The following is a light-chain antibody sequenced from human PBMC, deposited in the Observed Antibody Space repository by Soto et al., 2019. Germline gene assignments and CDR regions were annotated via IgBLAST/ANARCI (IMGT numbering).Light chain of an antibody. V-gene: IGKV1-5*01. CDR3: QHYRT. CDR2: DAS. Sequence: DIQMTQSPSTLYASVGDRVTITCRASQSLTNWLAWYQQKPGKAPKLLIYDASSLDSGVPSRFSGSASGTEFTLTISNLQPDDFATYYCQHYRTFGQWTKVEIK. CDR1: QSLTNW. J-gene: IGKJ1*01.